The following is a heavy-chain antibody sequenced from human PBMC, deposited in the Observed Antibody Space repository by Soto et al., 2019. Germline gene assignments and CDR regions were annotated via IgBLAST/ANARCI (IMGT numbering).Heavy chain of an antibody. Sequence: SETLSLTCTVAGYSIGSGSYWAWIRQPPGKGPEWIASIYHGGTTFYNTSLKSRITISVDTSNNQFSLKLTSVTAADTAVYYCARVHVMVVAGSTFDYWGHGTLVTVSS. CDR3: ARVHVMVVAGSTFDY. V-gene: IGHV4-38-2*02. CDR1: GYSIGSGSY. J-gene: IGHJ4*01. CDR2: IYHGGTT. D-gene: IGHD6-19*01.